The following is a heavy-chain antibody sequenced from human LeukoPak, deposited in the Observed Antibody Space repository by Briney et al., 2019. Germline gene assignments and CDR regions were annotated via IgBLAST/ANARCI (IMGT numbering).Heavy chain of an antibody. D-gene: IGHD1-14*01. CDR1: GFTVSSNY. Sequence: GSLRLSYAASGFTVSSNYMSWVRQAPGKGLEWVSVIYSGGSTYYADSVKGRFTISRDNSKNTLYLQMNSLRAEDTAVYYCARDLKPSIWGQGTMVTVSS. CDR2: IYSGGST. V-gene: IGHV3-53*01. CDR3: ARDLKPSI. J-gene: IGHJ3*02.